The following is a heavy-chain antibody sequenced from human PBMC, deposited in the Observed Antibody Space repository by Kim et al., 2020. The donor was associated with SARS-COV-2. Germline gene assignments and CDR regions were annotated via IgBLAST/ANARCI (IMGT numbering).Heavy chain of an antibody. Sequence: ASVKVSCKASGYTFTSYYMHWVRQAPGQGLEWMGIINPSGGSTSYAQKFQGRVTMTRDTSTSTVYMELSSLRSEDTAVYYCARDGSQAGTMVRGVHNWFDPWGQGTLVTVSS. V-gene: IGHV1-46*01. CDR3: ARDGSQAGTMVRGVHNWFDP. D-gene: IGHD3-10*01. CDR2: INPSGGST. CDR1: GYTFTSYY. J-gene: IGHJ5*02.